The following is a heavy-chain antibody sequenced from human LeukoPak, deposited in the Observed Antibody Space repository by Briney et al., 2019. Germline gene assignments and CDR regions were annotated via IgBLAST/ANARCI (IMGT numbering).Heavy chain of an antibody. V-gene: IGHV3-23*01. CDR2: ISGSGGST. Sequence: PGGSLRLSCAASGFTFSSYAMSWVRQAPGKGLEWVSAISGSGGSTYYADSVKGRFTISRDNSKNTLYLRMNSLRAEDTAVYYCAKDITIFGVVIEDDAFDIWGQGTMVTVSS. CDR1: GFTFSSYA. J-gene: IGHJ3*02. CDR3: AKDITIFGVVIEDDAFDI. D-gene: IGHD3-3*01.